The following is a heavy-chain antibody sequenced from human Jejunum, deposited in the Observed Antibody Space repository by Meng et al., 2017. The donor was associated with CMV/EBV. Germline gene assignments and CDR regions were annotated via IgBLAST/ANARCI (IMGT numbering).Heavy chain of an antibody. Sequence: LNTNRVGVAGIRQPPGKALEWLAHIYWNDDKRYSPFLKSRLSITKDTSKNQVVLTMTNMDPVDTATYYCARLEMVLVPPSILIDSWGQGTRVTVSS. J-gene: IGHJ4*02. CDR3: ARLEMVLVPPSILIDS. CDR1: LNTNRVG. D-gene: IGHD5-24*01. V-gene: IGHV2-5*01. CDR2: IYWNDDK.